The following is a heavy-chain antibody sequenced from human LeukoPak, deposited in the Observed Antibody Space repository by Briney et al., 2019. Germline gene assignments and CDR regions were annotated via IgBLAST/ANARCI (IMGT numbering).Heavy chain of an antibody. V-gene: IGHV1-18*01. CDR1: GYTFNSYG. J-gene: IGHJ3*02. CDR2: ISVYNGNT. D-gene: IGHD3-22*01. Sequence: ASVKVSCKASGYTFNSYGISWVRQAPGQGLEWMGWISVYNGNTNYAQKLQGRVTMTTDTSTSTAYMELSSLRSEDTAVYYCARVFGMIVVDAFDIWGQGTMVTVSS. CDR3: ARVFGMIVVDAFDI.